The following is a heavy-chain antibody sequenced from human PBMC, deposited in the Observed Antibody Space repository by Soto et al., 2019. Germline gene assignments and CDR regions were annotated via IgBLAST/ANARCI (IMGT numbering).Heavy chain of an antibody. CDR1: VFSLSTSGVG. D-gene: IGHD6-13*01. CDR2: IYCDDYK. V-gene: IGHV2-5*02. Sequence: SGPPLVNATHTVTLTCTLSVFSLSTSGVGLGWIRQPPGKPLEWLGLIYCDDYKRYSPSLKXRLTITKDTSKKQVVLTRTNMDPLDTASYYGADRRGSIWPFDYGGQGTLVTVSS. CDR3: ADRRGSIWPFDY. J-gene: IGHJ4*02.